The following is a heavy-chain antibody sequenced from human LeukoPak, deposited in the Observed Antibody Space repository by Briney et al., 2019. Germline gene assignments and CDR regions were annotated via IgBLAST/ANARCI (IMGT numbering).Heavy chain of an antibody. Sequence: SETLSLTCTVSAGSISSYYWSWIRQPPGKGMEWIGYIYYSGSTNYNPSDKSRVTISVDTAKNQFSLKLSSVTAADTAVNYCASSERGFLGLNTYYFDYWGQGTLVTVSS. V-gene: IGHV4-59*01. D-gene: IGHD3-3*01. CDR3: ASSERGFLGLNTYYFDY. J-gene: IGHJ4*02. CDR2: IYYSGST. CDR1: AGSISSYY.